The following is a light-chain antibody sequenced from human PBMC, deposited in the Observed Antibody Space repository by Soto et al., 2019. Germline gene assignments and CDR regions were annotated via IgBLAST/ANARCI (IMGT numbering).Light chain of an antibody. Sequence: EIVLTQSPGTLSLSPGERSTLSCRASQSVSSSFLAWYQQKSGQAPRLLIYGASSSATGIPDRFSGSGSGTDFTLNISRLEPEDFAVYYCHQYGASPLTVGQGTKLQSK. CDR2: GAS. J-gene: IGKJ2*01. CDR3: HQYGASPLT. V-gene: IGKV3-20*01. CDR1: QSVSSSF.